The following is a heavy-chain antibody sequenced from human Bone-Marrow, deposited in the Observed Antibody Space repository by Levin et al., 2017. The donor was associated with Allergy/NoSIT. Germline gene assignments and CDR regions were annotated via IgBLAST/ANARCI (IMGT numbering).Heavy chain of an antibody. V-gene: IGHV3-9*01. J-gene: IGHJ4*03. Sequence: GGSLRLSCVASGFTFDNYALHWIRQAPGKGLEWVSGINWNGGDIEYADSVKGRFTISRDNAKNALYLQMNSLRAEDTAFYYCAKSPEVVITIGYFDSWGQGTLVAVSS. CDR1: GFTFDNYA. CDR2: INWNGGDI. CDR3: AKSPEVVITIGYFDS. D-gene: IGHD3-22*01.